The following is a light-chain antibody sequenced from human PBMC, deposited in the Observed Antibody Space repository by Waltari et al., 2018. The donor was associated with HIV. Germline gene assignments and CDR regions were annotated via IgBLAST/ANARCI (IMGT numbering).Light chain of an antibody. CDR3: QQYGSSPPWT. V-gene: IGKV3-20*01. J-gene: IGKJ1*01. CDR1: QSVSSSY. Sequence: EMVLTQSPGTQSLSPGERATLACRASQSVSSSYLAWYQQKPGQAPRLLIYGASSRTTGIPDRFSGSGSGTDFTLTISRLEPEDFAVYYCQQYGSSPPWTFGQGTKVEIK. CDR2: GAS.